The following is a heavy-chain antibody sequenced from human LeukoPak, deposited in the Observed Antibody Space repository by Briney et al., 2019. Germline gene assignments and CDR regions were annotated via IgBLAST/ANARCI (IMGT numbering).Heavy chain of an antibody. V-gene: IGHV4-34*01. CDR1: GGSFSGYY. CDR3: ARRRLGYYYDSSGSNWFDP. J-gene: IGHJ5*02. D-gene: IGHD3-22*01. CDR2: INHSGST. Sequence: SETLSLTCAVYGGSFSGYYWSWIRQPPGKGLEWIGEINHSGSTNYNSSLKSRVTISVDTSKNQFSLKLSSVTAADTAVYYCARRRLGYYYDSSGSNWFDPWGQGTLVTVSS.